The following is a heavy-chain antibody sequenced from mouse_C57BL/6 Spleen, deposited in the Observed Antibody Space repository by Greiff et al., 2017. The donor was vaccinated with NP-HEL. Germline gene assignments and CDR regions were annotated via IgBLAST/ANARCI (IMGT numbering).Heavy chain of an antibody. J-gene: IGHJ4*01. CDR1: GYPFTSYW. CDR2: IHPNSGST. Sequence: QVQLQQPGAELVKPGASVKLSCKASGYPFTSYWMHWVKHRPGQGLEWIGMIHPNSGSTNYNEKFKSKATLTVDKSSSTAYMQLSSLTSEDAAVYYCARHYGSSYGAMDYWGQGTSVTFSS. V-gene: IGHV1-64*01. D-gene: IGHD1-1*01. CDR3: ARHYGSSYGAMDY.